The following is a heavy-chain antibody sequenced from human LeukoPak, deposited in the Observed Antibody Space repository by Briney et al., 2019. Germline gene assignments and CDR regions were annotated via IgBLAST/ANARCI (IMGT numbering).Heavy chain of an antibody. CDR1: GGSFSGYY. D-gene: IGHD6-13*01. V-gene: IGHV4-34*01. CDR2: INHSGST. CDR3: ARRIAAAGTPGHSGMDV. J-gene: IGHJ6*02. Sequence: SETLSLTCAVYGGSFSGYYWSWIRQPPGKGLEWIGEINHSGSTNYNPSLKSRVTVSVDTSKNQFSLKLSSVTAADTAVYYCARRIAAAGTPGHSGMDVWGQGTTVTVSS.